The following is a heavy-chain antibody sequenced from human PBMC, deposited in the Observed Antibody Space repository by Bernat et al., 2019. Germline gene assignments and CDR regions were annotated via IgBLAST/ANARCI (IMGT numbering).Heavy chain of an antibody. Sequence: QVQLVESGGGVVQPGRSLRLSCAASGFTFSSYGMHWVRQAPGKGLEWVSVICCDGSNKYYADSVKGRFTISRDNSKNTLYLQMNSLRAEDTAVYYCARGVSRTGNTDYDIDYWGKGTLVTVSS. CDR2: ICCDGSNK. D-gene: IGHD3-16*01. CDR3: ARGVSRTGNTDYDIDY. J-gene: IGHJ4*02. CDR1: GFTFSSYG. V-gene: IGHV3-33*01.